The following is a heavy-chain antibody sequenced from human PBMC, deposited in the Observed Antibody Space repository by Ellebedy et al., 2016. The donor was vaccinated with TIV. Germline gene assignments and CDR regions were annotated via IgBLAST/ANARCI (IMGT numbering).Heavy chain of an antibody. V-gene: IGHV4-59*01. CDR3: ARGEVTLYYYGMDV. CDR1: GGSISSYY. Sequence: MPSETLSLTCTVSGGSISSYYWSWIRQPPGKGLAWIGYIYYSGSTNYNPSLKSRVTISVDTSKNQFSLKLSSVTAADTAVYYCARGEVTLYYYGMDVWGQGTTVTVSS. J-gene: IGHJ6*02. CDR2: IYYSGST.